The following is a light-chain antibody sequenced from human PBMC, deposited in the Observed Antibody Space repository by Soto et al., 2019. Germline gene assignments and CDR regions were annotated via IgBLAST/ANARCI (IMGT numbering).Light chain of an antibody. Sequence: QSALTQPASVSGSPGQSTAISCTGTSSDVGGYNYVSWYQQHPAKVPNLMIYEVSNRPSGVSNRYSGSKSGNTASLTISGHQAEDEADYYCTSYTSSSALVVFGAGTKLTVL. CDR1: SSDVGGYNY. J-gene: IGLJ2*01. CDR3: TSYTSSSALVV. CDR2: EVS. V-gene: IGLV2-14*01.